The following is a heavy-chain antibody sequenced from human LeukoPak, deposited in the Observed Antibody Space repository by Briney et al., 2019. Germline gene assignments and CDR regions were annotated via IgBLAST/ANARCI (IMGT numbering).Heavy chain of an antibody. D-gene: IGHD6-13*01. J-gene: IGHJ4*02. Sequence: GGSLRLSCAASGFTFSSYSMNWVRQAPGKGLEWVSSISSSSSYIYYADSVKGRFTISRDNAKNSLYLQMNSLRAEYTAVYYCARVSAAGTWFDYWGQGTLVTVSS. V-gene: IGHV3-21*01. CDR1: GFTFSSYS. CDR2: ISSSSSYI. CDR3: ARVSAAGTWFDY.